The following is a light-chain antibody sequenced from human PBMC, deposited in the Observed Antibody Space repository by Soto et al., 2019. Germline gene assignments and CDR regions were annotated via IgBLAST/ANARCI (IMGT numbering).Light chain of an antibody. J-gene: IGKJ1*01. V-gene: IGKV3-20*01. CDR2: GTS. Sequence: IVLTQSPGTLSLSPGDRATLSCRASQSFSSHFLPWYQQKPGQAPRLLIHGTSSRATGIPDRFSGSGSGTDFTLTINSLEPEDFAVYYCQHFGSSLRTFGQGTKV. CDR1: QSFSSHF. CDR3: QHFGSSLRT.